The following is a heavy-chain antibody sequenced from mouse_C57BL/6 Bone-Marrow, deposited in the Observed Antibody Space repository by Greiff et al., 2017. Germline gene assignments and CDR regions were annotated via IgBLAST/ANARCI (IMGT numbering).Heavy chain of an antibody. D-gene: IGHD3-2*02. CDR3: ARIRYYFDY. V-gene: IGHV1-69*01. J-gene: IGHJ2*01. Sequence: QVQLQQPGAELVMPGASVKLSCKASGYTFTSYWMHWVKQRPGKGLEWIGEIDPSDSYTNYNQKLKGKSTLTVDKSSSTAYMQLSSRTSEDSAVYYCARIRYYFDYWGQGPTLTVSS. CDR1: GYTFTSYW. CDR2: IDPSDSYT.